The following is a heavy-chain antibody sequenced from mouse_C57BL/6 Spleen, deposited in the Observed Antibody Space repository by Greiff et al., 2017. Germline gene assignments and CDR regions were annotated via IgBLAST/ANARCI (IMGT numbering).Heavy chain of an antibody. D-gene: IGHD1-1*02. Sequence: VKLMESGPGILQSSQTLSLTCSFSGFSLSTSGMGVSWIRQPSGKGLEWLAHIYWDDDKRYNPSLNSRLTISKDTSRNQVFLKITSVDTADTATYYCARIGGNYAMDYWGQGTSVTVSS. CDR3: ARIGGNYAMDY. CDR2: IYWDDDK. CDR1: GFSLSTSGMG. J-gene: IGHJ4*01. V-gene: IGHV8-12*01.